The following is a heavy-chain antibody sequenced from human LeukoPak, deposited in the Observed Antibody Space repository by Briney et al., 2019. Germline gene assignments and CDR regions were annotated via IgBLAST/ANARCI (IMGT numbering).Heavy chain of an antibody. CDR1: GFTFSGSG. D-gene: IGHD6-6*01. J-gene: IGHJ4*02. Sequence: PGGSLRLSCAASGFTFSGSGMHWVRQASGKGLEWVGRIRSKANSYATAYAASVKGRFTISRDDSENTAYLQMNSPKTEDTAVYYCTRLEYDSSSSGFDYWGQGTLVTVSS. CDR3: TRLEYDSSSSGFDY. CDR2: IRSKANSYAT. V-gene: IGHV3-73*01.